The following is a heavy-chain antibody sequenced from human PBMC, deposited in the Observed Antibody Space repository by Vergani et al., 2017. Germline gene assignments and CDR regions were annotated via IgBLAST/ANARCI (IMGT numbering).Heavy chain of an antibody. CDR3: ARDLRRKGSGSKYYGMDV. V-gene: IGHV4-59*01. Sequence: QVQLQESGPGLVKPSETLSLTCTVSGGSISSYYWSWIRQPPGKGLEWIGYIYYSGSTNYNPSLKSRVTISVDTSKNQFSLKLSSVTAADTAVYYCARDLRRKGSGSKYYGMDVWGQGTTVTVSS. CDR1: GGSISSYY. CDR2: IYYSGST. J-gene: IGHJ6*02. D-gene: IGHD3-10*01.